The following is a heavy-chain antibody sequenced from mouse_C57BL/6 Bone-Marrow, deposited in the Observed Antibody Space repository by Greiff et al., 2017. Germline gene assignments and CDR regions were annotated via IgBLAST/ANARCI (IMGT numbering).Heavy chain of an antibody. V-gene: IGHV5-17*01. Sequence: EVQVVESGGGLVKPGGSLKLSCAASGFTFSDYGMHWVRQAPEKGLEWVAYISSGSSTIYYADTVQGRFTISRDNAKNTLFLQMTSLRSEDTAMYYCSILRGPFDYWGQGTTLTVSS. CDR2: ISSGSSTI. J-gene: IGHJ2*01. D-gene: IGHD1-1*01. CDR3: SILRGPFDY. CDR1: GFTFSDYG.